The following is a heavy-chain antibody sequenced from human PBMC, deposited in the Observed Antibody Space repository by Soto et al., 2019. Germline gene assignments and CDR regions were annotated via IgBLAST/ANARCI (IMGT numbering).Heavy chain of an antibody. J-gene: IGHJ6*02. CDR3: ASLYFDWFPPPYYYSGMDV. D-gene: IGHD3-9*01. Sequence: GGSLRLSCAASGFTFSSYAMHWVRQAPGKGLEWVAVISYDGSNKCYADSVKGRFTISRDNSKNTLYLQMNSLRAEDTAVYYCASLYFDWFPPPYYYSGMDVWAKGPRSPSP. CDR2: ISYDGSNK. CDR1: GFTFSSYA. V-gene: IGHV3-30-3*01.